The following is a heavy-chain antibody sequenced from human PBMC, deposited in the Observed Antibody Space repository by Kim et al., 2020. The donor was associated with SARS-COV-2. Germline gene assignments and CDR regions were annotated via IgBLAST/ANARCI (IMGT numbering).Heavy chain of an antibody. Sequence: KGRFTISRDNSKNTLYLQMNSLRAEDTAVYYCAREATVTTYYYYYYGMDVWGQGTTVTVSS. J-gene: IGHJ6*02. CDR3: AREATVTTYYYYYYGMDV. V-gene: IGHV3-30*07. D-gene: IGHD4-17*01.